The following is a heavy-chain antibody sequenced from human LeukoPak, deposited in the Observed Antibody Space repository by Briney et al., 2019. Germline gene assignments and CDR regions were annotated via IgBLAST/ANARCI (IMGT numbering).Heavy chain of an antibody. Sequence: GGSLRLSCAASGFAFSSDAMTWVRQTPGKGLEWVSTIDISGDATNYADSVKGRFTISRDNSKNTLYLQVNSLRVEDTAIYYCTKDVSNFIGASDAWGQGTMVTVSS. CDR2: IDISGDAT. D-gene: IGHD2-8*01. J-gene: IGHJ3*01. V-gene: IGHV3-23*01. CDR3: TKDVSNFIGASDA. CDR1: GFAFSSDA.